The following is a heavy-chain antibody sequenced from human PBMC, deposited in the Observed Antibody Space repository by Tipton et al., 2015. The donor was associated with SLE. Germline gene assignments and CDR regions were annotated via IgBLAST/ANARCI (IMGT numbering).Heavy chain of an antibody. CDR2: ISGSGAKT. CDR3: AGDRGRDYDTWTGYRRH. CDR1: GFRFGDYA. Sequence: SLRLSCTSSGFRFGDYAVSWVRQAPGKGLEGVSGISGSGAKTYYADSVKGRFTIPRDNSKRTLNLQMNSLRAEDTAVYYGAGDRGRDYDTWTGYRRHWGQGTLVAASS. D-gene: IGHD3-9*01. J-gene: IGHJ4*02. V-gene: IGHV3-23*01.